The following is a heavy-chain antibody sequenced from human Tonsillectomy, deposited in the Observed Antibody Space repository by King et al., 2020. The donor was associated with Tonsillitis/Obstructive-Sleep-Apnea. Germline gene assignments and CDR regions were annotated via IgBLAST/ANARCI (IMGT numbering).Heavy chain of an antibody. V-gene: IGHV3-11*01. CDR1: GFTFSDYY. CDR2: ISSSGSTI. CDR3: ARVGTIFGVVTTDNWFDP. Sequence: VQLVESGGGLVKPGGSLRLSCAASGFTFSDYYMSWIRQAPGKGLEGVSYISSSGSTIYYADSVKGRFTISRDNAKNSLYLQMNSLRAEDTAVYYCARVGTIFGVVTTDNWFDPWGQGTLVTVSS. D-gene: IGHD3-3*01. J-gene: IGHJ5*02.